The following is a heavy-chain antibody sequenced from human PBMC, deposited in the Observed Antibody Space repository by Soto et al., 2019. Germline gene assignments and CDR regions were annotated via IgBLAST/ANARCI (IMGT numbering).Heavy chain of an antibody. CDR1: GYTFTSYE. CDR3: ARSIPVLIYSSGWYDLDY. J-gene: IGHJ4*02. D-gene: IGHD6-19*01. Sequence: SVKVSCKAAGYTFTSYEINWVRQATGQGLEWMGWMKPNSGNTGYAQKFQGRVTMTRDTSTSTVYMELSSLRSEDTAVYSCARSIPVLIYSSGWYDLDYWGQGTLDSVSS. V-gene: IGHV1-8*01. CDR2: MKPNSGNT.